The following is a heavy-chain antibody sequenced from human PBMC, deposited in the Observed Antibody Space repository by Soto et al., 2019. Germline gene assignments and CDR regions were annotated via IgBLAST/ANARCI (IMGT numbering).Heavy chain of an antibody. CDR2: IYYSGSP. D-gene: IGHD3-10*01. J-gene: IGHJ4*02. Sequence: QLQLQESGPGLVKPSETLSLTCTVSGGSISSSSYYWGWIRQPPGKGLEGIGSIYYSGSPYYNPALKSRVPISVDTSKNQFSLKLSSVTAADTAVYYCARQTNYYGSGSYQYYFDYWGQGTPVTVSS. CDR1: GGSISSSSYY. V-gene: IGHV4-39*01. CDR3: ARQTNYYGSGSYQYYFDY.